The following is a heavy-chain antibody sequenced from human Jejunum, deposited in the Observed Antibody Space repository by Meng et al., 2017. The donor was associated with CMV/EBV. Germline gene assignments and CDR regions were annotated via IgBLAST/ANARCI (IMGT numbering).Heavy chain of an antibody. V-gene: IGHV1-18*01. J-gene: IGHJ4*02. D-gene: IGHD6-19*01. Sequence: QILPMQSGAEVKSPGALVRVSCKASGYTFTNHGISWIRQAPGQGLEWMGWISCYNGDTNYAQKFQGRVTMTTDTSTSTAYMDLRSLRSDDTAVYYCARDPSNTSGRYAYFDYWGQGTLVTVSS. CDR2: ISCYNGDT. CDR1: GYTFTNHG. CDR3: ARDPSNTSGRYAYFDY.